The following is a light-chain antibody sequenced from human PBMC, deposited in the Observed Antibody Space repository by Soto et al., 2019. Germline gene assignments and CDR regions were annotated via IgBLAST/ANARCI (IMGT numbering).Light chain of an antibody. CDR2: GAS. J-gene: IGKJ4*01. CDR1: QSVSSSY. CDR3: QQYGSSRPLT. V-gene: IGKV3-20*01. Sequence: EIVLTQSPGTLSLSPGERATLSCRASQSVSSSYVAWYQQQPGQAPRLLIYGASSRATGIPDRFSGSGSGTDFTLTISRLEPEDFAVYYCQQYGSSRPLTFGGGTKVEIK.